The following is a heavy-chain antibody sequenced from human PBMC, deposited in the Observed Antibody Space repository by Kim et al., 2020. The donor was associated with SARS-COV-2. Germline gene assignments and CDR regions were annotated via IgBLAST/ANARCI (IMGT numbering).Heavy chain of an antibody. D-gene: IGHD2-15*01. CDR3: AGLMDGGNTYFDY. V-gene: IGHV3-30*01. Sequence: CVDAVKGRFTITRDKSKNTLYVEMNSVRAEDTAVYDCAGLMDGGNTYFDYWGQGTLVTVSS. J-gene: IGHJ4*02.